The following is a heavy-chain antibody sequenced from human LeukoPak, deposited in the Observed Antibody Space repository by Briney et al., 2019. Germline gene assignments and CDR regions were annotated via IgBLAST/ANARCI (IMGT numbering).Heavy chain of an antibody. V-gene: IGHV3-53*01. D-gene: IGHD3-16*02. CDR3: ARGAYRISWPGIDY. CDR1: GFTVISNL. Sequence: PGGSLRLSCAASGFTVISNLMTWVRQSPGRGLEWLSSIYSGGATYYADSVKGRFTISRDHSNNSVSLQMTNLRVEDTAIYYCARGAYRISWPGIDYGGQGTLVTVSS. CDR2: IYSGGAT. J-gene: IGHJ4*02.